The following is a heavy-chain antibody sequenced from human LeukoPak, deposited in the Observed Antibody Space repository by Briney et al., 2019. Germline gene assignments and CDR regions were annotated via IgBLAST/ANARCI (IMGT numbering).Heavy chain of an antibody. CDR1: GLTFTDHG. J-gene: IGHJ4*02. CDR2: VSTSGRRT. D-gene: IGHD3-10*01. CDR3: ATSYYGSGSFTYSDN. Sequence: PGGSLRLSCEASGLTFTDHGMSWVRQAPGMGLEWVSLVSTSGRRTSYVDSVRGRLTISRDNSKNTVYLQMNSLRVEDTAIYYCATSYYGSGSFTYSDNWGQGTLVTVSS. V-gene: IGHV3-23*01.